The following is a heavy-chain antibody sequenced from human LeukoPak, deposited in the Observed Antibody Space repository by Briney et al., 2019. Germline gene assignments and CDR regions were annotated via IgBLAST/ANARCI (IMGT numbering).Heavy chain of an antibody. J-gene: IGHJ4*02. V-gene: IGHV3-43*01. D-gene: IGHD3-22*01. CDR1: GFTFEDYT. CDR3: VKDLSYESSGHVLEY. CDR2: ISWDGTT. Sequence: GGSLRLSCVASGFTFEDYTMHWVRQTPGKTLEWVSLISWDGTTYYTDSVKGRFTISRDNSKNSLYLQMDTLRSEDTAFYYCVKDLSYESSGHVLEYWGQGTMVTVSS.